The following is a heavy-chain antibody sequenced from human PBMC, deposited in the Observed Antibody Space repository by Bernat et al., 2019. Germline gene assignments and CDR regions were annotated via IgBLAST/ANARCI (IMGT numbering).Heavy chain of an antibody. CDR1: GGSISSGGYY. V-gene: IGHV4-31*03. J-gene: IGHJ4*02. CDR2: IYYSGST. Sequence: QVQLQESGPGLVKPSQTLSLTCTVSGGSISSGGYYWSWIRQHPGKGLEWIGCIYYSGSTYYNPSLKSRVTISVDTSKNQFSLKLSSVTAADTAVYYCARCGGSSGYYVEVDYWGQGTLVTVSS. D-gene: IGHD3-22*01. CDR3: ARCGGSSGYYVEVDY.